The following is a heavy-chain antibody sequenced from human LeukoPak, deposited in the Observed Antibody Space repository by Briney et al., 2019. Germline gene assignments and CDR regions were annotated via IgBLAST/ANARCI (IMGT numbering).Heavy chain of an antibody. D-gene: IGHD6-19*01. CDR2: IYSGGST. CDR1: GFTVSSNY. Sequence: GGSLRLSCAASGFTVSSNYMSWVRQAPGKGLEWVSVIYSGGSTYYADSVKGRFTISRDNSKNTLYLQMSSLRAEDTAVYYCARDISSGWLTFDYWGQGTLVTVSS. V-gene: IGHV3-66*01. CDR3: ARDISSGWLTFDY. J-gene: IGHJ4*02.